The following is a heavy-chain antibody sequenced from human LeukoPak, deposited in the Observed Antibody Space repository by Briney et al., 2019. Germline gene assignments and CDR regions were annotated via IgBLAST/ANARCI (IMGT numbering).Heavy chain of an antibody. V-gene: IGHV3-21*01. D-gene: IGHD3-3*01. J-gene: IGHJ6*03. Sequence: GGSLRLSCTVSGFTFDSYAMIWVRQAPGKGLEWISSISRGSTYIYYADSVRGRFTISRDNARDSLFLQMNNLRAEDTAVYYCASFWSHYYYMDVWGKGTTVLVYS. CDR2: ISRGSTYI. CDR3: ASFWSHYYYMDV. CDR1: GFTFDSYA.